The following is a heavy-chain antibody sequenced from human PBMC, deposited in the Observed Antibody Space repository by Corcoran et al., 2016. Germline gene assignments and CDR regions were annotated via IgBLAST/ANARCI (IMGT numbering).Heavy chain of an antibody. D-gene: IGHD6-19*01. V-gene: IGHV4-39*01. CDR1: GGSISSSSYY. J-gene: IGHJ3*02. CDR2: IYYSGST. Sequence: QLQLQESGPGLVKPSETLSLTCTVSGGSISSSSYYWGWIRQPPGKGLEWIGSIYYSGSTYYNPSLKSRVTISVDTSKNQFSLKLSSVTAADTAVYYCATVGGSGWYPTKSGDDAFDIWGQGTMVTVSS. CDR3: ATVGGSGWYPTKSGDDAFDI.